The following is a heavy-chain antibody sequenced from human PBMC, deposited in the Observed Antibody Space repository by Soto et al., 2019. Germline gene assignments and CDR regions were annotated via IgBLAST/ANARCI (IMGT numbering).Heavy chain of an antibody. V-gene: IGHV1-8*01. CDR3: ARRRAYYYDSSGYLYYYGMDV. J-gene: IGHJ6*02. Sequence: ASVKVSCKASGYTFTSYDINWVRQATGQGLEWMGWMNPNSGNTGYAQKFQGRVTMTRNTSISTAYMELSSLRSEDTAVYYCARRRAYYYDSSGYLYYYGMDVWGHGTTVTVSS. D-gene: IGHD3-22*01. CDR2: MNPNSGNT. CDR1: GYTFTSYD.